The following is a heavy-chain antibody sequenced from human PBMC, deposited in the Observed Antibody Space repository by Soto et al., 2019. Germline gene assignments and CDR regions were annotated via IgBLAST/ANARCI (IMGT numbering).Heavy chain of an antibody. CDR2: IYYSGNT. CDR1: GGSVSSGDYY. D-gene: IGHD5-18*01. V-gene: IGHV4-61*08. CDR3: ARIPVDTSMIYWLDP. Sequence: WETLSLTCTVSGGSVSSGDYYWSWIRQPPGKGLEWIGYIYYSGNTNYNPSLKSRVIISVDTSKNLFSLKLTSVTAADTAVYYCARIPVDTSMIYWLDPWGQGTLVTVSS. J-gene: IGHJ5*02.